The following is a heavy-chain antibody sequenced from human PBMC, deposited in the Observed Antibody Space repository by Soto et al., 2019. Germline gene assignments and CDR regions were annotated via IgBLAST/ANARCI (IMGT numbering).Heavy chain of an antibody. CDR2: IYYSGST. CDR3: ARLSNRGGDDLDAFEI. Sequence: SETLSLTCTVSGGSIRGYYWSWIRQPPGMGLQWIGNIYYSGSTKYNPSLNSRVTMSLDTSTNQFSLRLSSVTAADTALYYCARLSNRGGDDLDAFEIWGQGTMVTVSS. V-gene: IGHV4-59*08. CDR1: GGSIRGYY. J-gene: IGHJ3*02. D-gene: IGHD4-4*01.